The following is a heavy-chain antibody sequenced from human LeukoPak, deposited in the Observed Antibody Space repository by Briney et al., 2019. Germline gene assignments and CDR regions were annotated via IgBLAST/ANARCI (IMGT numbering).Heavy chain of an antibody. Sequence: GGSLRLSCAASGFTFSSYAMSWVRQAPGKGLEWVSAISGSGGSTYYADSVKGRFTISRDNSKNTLYLQMNSLRAEDTAVYYCXXXXXXXXXXXXXYYYYGMDVWGQGTTVTVSS. CDR3: XXXXXXXXXXXXXYYYYGMDV. J-gene: IGHJ6*02. CDR1: GFTFSSYA. V-gene: IGHV3-23*01. CDR2: ISGSGGST.